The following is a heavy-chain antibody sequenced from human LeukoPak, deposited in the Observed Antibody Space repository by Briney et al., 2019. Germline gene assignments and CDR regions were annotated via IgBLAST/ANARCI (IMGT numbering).Heavy chain of an antibody. CDR3: ARDPESSSFDL. D-gene: IGHD6-13*01. Sequence: PGGSLRLSCAASEFSFSTYWMSWVRQTPEKGLEFVANIDQGGSVRNYMDSLKGRCTISRDNAKKSLYLEINSLRADDTAVYYCARDPESSSFDLWGRGALVTVSS. CDR2: IDQGGSVR. CDR1: EFSFSTYW. J-gene: IGHJ4*02. V-gene: IGHV3-7*01.